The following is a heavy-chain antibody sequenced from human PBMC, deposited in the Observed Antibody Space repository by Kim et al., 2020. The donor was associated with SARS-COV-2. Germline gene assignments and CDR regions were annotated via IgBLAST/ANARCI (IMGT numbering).Heavy chain of an antibody. V-gene: IGHV3-7*04. CDR2: IKYDGSDK. CDR1: GFPFSTYW. J-gene: IGHJ6*02. Sequence: GGSLRLSCAASGFPFSTYWMYWVRQAPGKGLEWLVNIKYDGSDKYYVASVKGRCTVSRDNAKNSLYLHMTSLRADVTAVYFCARDRLGGYAMYVWGRRTT. CDR3: ARDRLGGYAMYV. D-gene: IGHD6-19*01.